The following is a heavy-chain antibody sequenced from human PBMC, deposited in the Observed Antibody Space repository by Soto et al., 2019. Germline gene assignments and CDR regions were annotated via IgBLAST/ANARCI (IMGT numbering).Heavy chain of an antibody. Sequence: TSETLSLTCTVSGGSISSYYWSWIRQPPGKGLEWIGYIYYSGSTNYNPSLKSRVTISVDTSKNQFSLKLSSVTAADTAVYYCARLSYYYGSGSYYHFDYWGQGTLVTVSS. CDR2: IYYSGST. CDR1: GGSISSYY. D-gene: IGHD3-10*01. J-gene: IGHJ4*02. CDR3: ARLSYYYGSGSYYHFDY. V-gene: IGHV4-59*01.